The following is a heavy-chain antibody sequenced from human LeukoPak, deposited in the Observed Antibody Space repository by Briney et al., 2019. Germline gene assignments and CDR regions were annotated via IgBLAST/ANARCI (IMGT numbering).Heavy chain of an antibody. CDR3: ARVGGHCTSTSCPPPDY. Sequence: GGSLRLSCAASGFTFSSYNMDWVRQAPGKGLEWVSFIDSSSRYIYQADSVKGRFTISRDNAKSSVFLQMNSLRAEDTAVYYCARVGGHCTSTSCPPPDYWGQGTLVTASS. V-gene: IGHV3-21*01. J-gene: IGHJ4*02. D-gene: IGHD2-2*01. CDR1: GFTFSSYN. CDR2: IDSSSRYI.